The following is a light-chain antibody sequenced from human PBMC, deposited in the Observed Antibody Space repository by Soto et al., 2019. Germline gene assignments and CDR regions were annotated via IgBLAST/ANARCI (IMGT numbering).Light chain of an antibody. CDR3: CSYAGVSTFV. Sequence: QSALTQPASGSGFPGQAITISCTGTSSDVGSYDLVSWYQQHPGKAPRLIIYEVTKRPSGVSNRFSGSKSGSTASLTFSGLQAEDEADYFCCSYAGVSTFVFGTGTKVTVL. CDR1: SSDVGSYDL. CDR2: EVT. V-gene: IGLV2-23*02. J-gene: IGLJ1*01.